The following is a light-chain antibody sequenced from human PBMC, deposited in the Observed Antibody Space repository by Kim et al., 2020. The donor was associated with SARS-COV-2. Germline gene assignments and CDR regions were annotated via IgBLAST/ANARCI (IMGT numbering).Light chain of an antibody. CDR3: CSYAGSYTYWV. V-gene: IGLV2-23*01. Sequence: QSFTISWTGASSDVGNYNLVSWYQQYPGKAPKLMIYEDSKRPSGVSNRFSGSKSVNTASLTISGLQAEDEADYYCCSYAGSYTYWVFGGGTQLTVL. CDR2: EDS. J-gene: IGLJ3*02. CDR1: SSDVGNYNL.